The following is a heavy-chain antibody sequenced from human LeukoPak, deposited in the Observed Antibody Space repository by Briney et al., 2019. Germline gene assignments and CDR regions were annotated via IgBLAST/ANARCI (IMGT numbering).Heavy chain of an antibody. CDR3: ARVRGRGTAMALGLTDY. J-gene: IGHJ4*02. CDR1: GGSISSSSYY. Sequence: SETLSLTCTVSGGSISSSSYYWGWIRQPPGKGLEWIGSIYYSGSTYYNPSLKSRVTISVDTSKNQFSLKLSSVTAADTAVYYCARVRGRGTAMALGLTDYWGQGTLVTVSS. V-gene: IGHV4-39*01. CDR2: IYYSGST. D-gene: IGHD5-18*01.